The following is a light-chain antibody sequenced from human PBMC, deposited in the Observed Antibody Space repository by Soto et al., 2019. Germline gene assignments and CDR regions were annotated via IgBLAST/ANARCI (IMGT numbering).Light chain of an antibody. CDR1: QSFSSA. Sequence: ETVLTQSPASLSLSPGERATLSCRASQSFSSALAWYQQKPGQAPRLLIHDASSRATGIPARFSGSGSGTDFTLTISSLEPEDFAVYYCQQRGSWHPSITFGQGTRLDI. V-gene: IGKV3-11*01. CDR2: DAS. CDR3: QQRGSWHPSIT. J-gene: IGKJ5*01.